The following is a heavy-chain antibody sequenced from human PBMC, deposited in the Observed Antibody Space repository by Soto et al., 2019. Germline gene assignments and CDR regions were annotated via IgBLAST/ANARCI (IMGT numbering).Heavy chain of an antibody. CDR3: ARDSLCGGDCYDAFDI. V-gene: IGHV1-69*13. CDR1: GGTFSSYA. D-gene: IGHD2-21*02. J-gene: IGHJ3*02. CDR2: IIPIFGTA. Sequence: ASVKVSCKASGGTFSSYAISWVRQAPGQGLEWMGGIIPIFGTANYAQKFQGRVTITADESTSTAYMELSSLGSEDTAVYYCARDSLCGGDCYDAFDIWGQGTMVTVSS.